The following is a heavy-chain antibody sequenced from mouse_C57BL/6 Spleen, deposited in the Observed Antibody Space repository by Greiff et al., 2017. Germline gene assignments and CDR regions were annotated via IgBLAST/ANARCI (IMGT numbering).Heavy chain of an antibody. D-gene: IGHD2-4*01. CDR2: IYPRSGNT. V-gene: IGHV1-81*01. Sequence: QVQLQQSGAELARPGASVKLSCKASGYTFTSYGISWVKQRTGQGLEWIGEIYPRSGNTYYNAKFKGKATLTADKSSSTAYMELRSLTSEDSAVYFCARSEGLRPFDYWGQGTTLTVSS. J-gene: IGHJ2*01. CDR1: GYTFTSYG. CDR3: ARSEGLRPFDY.